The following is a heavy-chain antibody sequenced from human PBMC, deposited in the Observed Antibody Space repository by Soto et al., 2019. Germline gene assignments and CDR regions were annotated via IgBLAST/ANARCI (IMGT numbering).Heavy chain of an antibody. Sequence: ASVKVSCKVSGYTLSRLAINWVRQAPGKGLEWMGGFDPEDGETIYAQKFQGRVIMTEDASTDTAYMELSSLRSEDTAIYYCATGVHVRFYDWLLYYWGQGALVTVSS. J-gene: IGHJ4*02. D-gene: IGHD3-9*01. CDR1: GYTLSRLA. CDR3: ATGVHVRFYDWLLYY. V-gene: IGHV1-24*01. CDR2: FDPEDGET.